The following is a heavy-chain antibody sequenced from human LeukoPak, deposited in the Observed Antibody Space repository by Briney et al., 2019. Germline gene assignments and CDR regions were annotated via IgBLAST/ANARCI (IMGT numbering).Heavy chain of an antibody. D-gene: IGHD2-2*01. J-gene: IGHJ6*02. V-gene: IGHV1-69*04. CDR3: ARVSQLLFDYYYYGMDV. Sequence: ASVKVSCKASGGTFSSYAISWVRQAPGQGLEWMGRIIPILGIANYAQKFQGRVTITADKSTSTAYMELSSLRSEDTAVYYCARVSQLLFDYYYYGMDVWGQGTTVTVSS. CDR1: GGTFSSYA. CDR2: IIPILGIA.